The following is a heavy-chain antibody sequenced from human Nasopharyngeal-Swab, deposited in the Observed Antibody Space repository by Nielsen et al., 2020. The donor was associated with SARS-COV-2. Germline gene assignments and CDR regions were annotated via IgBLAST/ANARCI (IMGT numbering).Heavy chain of an antibody. J-gene: IGHJ4*02. D-gene: IGHD2-2*01. V-gene: IGHV3-53*01. Sequence: GESLKISCAASGFTVSSNYMSWVRQAPGKGLEWVSVIYSGGSTYYADSVKGRFTISRDNSKNTLYLQMNSLRAEDTAVYYCARAIFAYQLLIDGYYFDYWGQETLVTVSS. CDR3: ARAIFAYQLLIDGYYFDY. CDR2: IYSGGST. CDR1: GFTVSSNY.